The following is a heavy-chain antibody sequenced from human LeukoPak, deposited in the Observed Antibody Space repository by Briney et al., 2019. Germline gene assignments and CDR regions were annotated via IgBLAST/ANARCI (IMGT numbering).Heavy chain of an antibody. CDR1: GFTFSSYA. J-gene: IGHJ4*02. D-gene: IGHD6-6*01. CDR3: AIGRGITARPDYFDY. Sequence: GGSLRLSCAASGFTFSSYAMNWVRQAPGEGLEWVSAISGSGGSTYHADSVKGRFTISRDNSKNTLFLQMNSLRAEDAAVYYCAIGRGITARPDYFDYWGQGTLVTVSS. V-gene: IGHV3-23*01. CDR2: ISGSGGST.